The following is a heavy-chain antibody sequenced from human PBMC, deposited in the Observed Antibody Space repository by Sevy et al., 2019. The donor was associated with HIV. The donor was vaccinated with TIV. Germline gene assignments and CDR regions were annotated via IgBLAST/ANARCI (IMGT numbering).Heavy chain of an antibody. CDR2: ISSSGSTI. V-gene: IGHV3-48*03. CDR1: GFTFSSYE. CDR3: ARAYQGLVDYYYYGMDV. D-gene: IGHD2-15*01. J-gene: IGHJ6*02. Sequence: GESLKISCAASGFTFSSYEMNWVRQAPGKGLEWVSYISSSGSTIYYADSVKGRFTISRDNAKNSLYLQMNSLRAEDTAVYYCARAYQGLVDYYYYGMDVWGQGTTVTVSS.